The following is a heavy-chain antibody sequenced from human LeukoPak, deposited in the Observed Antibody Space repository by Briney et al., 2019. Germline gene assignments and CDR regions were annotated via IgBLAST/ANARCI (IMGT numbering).Heavy chain of an antibody. CDR3: ARDDDTAMAPDY. J-gene: IGHJ4*02. D-gene: IGHD5-18*01. CDR1: GFTFSSYS. Sequence: GGSLRLSCAASGFTFSSYSMSWVRQAPGKGLEWVSSISSSSYIYYADSVKGRFTISRDNAKNSLYLQMNSLRAEDTAVYYCARDDDTAMAPDYWGQGTLVTVSS. V-gene: IGHV3-21*01. CDR2: ISSSSYI.